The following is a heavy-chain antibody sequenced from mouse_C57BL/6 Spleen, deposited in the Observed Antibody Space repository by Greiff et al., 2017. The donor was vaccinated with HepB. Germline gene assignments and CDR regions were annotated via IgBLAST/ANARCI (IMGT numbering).Heavy chain of an antibody. CDR3: ASTYYSNYFSGFAY. Sequence: QVQLKESGPGLVQPSQSLSITCTVSGFSLTSYGVHWVRQSPGKGLEWLGVIWSGGSTDYNAAFISRLSISKDNSKSQVFFKMNSLQADDTAIYYCASTYYSNYFSGFAYWGQGTLVTVSA. J-gene: IGHJ3*01. D-gene: IGHD2-5*01. CDR1: GFSLTSYG. CDR2: IWSGGST. V-gene: IGHV2-2*01.